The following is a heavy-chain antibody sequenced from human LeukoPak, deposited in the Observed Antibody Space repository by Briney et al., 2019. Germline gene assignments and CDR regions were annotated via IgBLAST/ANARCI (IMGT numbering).Heavy chain of an antibody. Sequence: GGSLRLSCAASGFTFSSYGMHWVRQAPGKGLEWVAVIWYDGSNKYYADSVKGRFTISRDNSKNTLYLQMNSLRAEDTAVYYCAREAVGDGYNFDADAFDIWGQGTMVTVSS. D-gene: IGHD5-24*01. CDR2: IWYDGSNK. CDR3: AREAVGDGYNFDADAFDI. CDR1: GFTFSSYG. J-gene: IGHJ3*02. V-gene: IGHV3-33*01.